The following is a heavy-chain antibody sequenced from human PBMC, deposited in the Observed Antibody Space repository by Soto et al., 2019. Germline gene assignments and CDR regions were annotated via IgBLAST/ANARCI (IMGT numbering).Heavy chain of an antibody. CDR1: GYTFTDFH. CDR3: ARGWQLVDY. CDR2: VNPYSGAT. V-gene: IGHV1-2*02. J-gene: IGHJ4*02. Sequence: QVQLVQSGAEVKKPGASVKVSCKASGYTFTDFHIHWVRQAPGQGLEWVGWVNPYSGATDSAQKFQGRVTMTSDTSIITAYMELSSLTSDDTAVYYCARGWQLVDYWGQGTLVTVSS. D-gene: IGHD6-6*01.